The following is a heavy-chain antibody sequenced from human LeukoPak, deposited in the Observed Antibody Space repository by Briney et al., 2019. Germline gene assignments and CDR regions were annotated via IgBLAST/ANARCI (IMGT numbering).Heavy chain of an antibody. CDR2: VYYRGST. J-gene: IGHJ4*02. Sequence: SETLSLTCTVSGGSISSSSYYWGWIRQPPGKGLEWIGSVYYRGSTYYNPSLKSRVTISIATSKNQFSLNLSSVTAADTAVYSYVRCEFGAGSYSPHFDTWGQGTLVTVSS. D-gene: IGHD3-10*01. CDR1: GGSISSSSYY. V-gene: IGHV4-39*01. CDR3: VRCEFGAGSYSPHFDT.